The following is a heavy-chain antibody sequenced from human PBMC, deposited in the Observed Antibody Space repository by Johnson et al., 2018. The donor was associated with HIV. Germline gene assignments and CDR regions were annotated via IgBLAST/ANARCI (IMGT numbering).Heavy chain of an antibody. Sequence: QVQLVESGGGLVKPGGSLRLSCAASGFTFSDYAMHWVRQAPGKGLEWVAVISYDGSSKFYPNSLKGRFSISRDNSKNTVYLQMNSLRTEDTAVYYCARGITMIAVVKGDAFDMWGQGTMVTVSS. CDR1: GFTFSDYA. V-gene: IGHV3-30*04. D-gene: IGHD3-22*01. CDR3: ARGITMIAVVKGDAFDM. CDR2: ISYDGSSK. J-gene: IGHJ3*02.